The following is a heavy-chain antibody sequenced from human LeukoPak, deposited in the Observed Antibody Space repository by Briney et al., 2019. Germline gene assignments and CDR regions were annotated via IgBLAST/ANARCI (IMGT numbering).Heavy chain of an antibody. CDR3: ARAAPDSGYCSGGSCFDY. CDR1: GFTVSSNY. V-gene: IGHV3-53*01. J-gene: IGHJ4*02. CDR2: IYSGGST. D-gene: IGHD2-15*01. Sequence: GGSLRLSCAASGFTVSSNYMSWVRQAPGKGLEWVSVIYSGGSTYYADSVKGRFTISRDNSKNTLYLQMTSLRAEDTAVYYCARAAPDSGYCSGGSCFDYWGQGTLVTVSS.